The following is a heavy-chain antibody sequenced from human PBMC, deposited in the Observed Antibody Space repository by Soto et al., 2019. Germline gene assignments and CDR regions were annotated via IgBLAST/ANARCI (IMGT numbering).Heavy chain of an antibody. D-gene: IGHD6-13*01. CDR3: AKDLSSSWPPDY. Sequence: PGGSRRRSCAASGFTFNNYVMHGVRQAPGKGLEWVAVISYDGGYKLYADAVKGRFTISRDNSKNTVYLQMISLRVEDTAVYYCAKDLSSSWPPDYWGQGTLVTVSS. V-gene: IGHV3-30*18. J-gene: IGHJ4*02. CDR1: GFTFNNYV. CDR2: ISYDGGYK.